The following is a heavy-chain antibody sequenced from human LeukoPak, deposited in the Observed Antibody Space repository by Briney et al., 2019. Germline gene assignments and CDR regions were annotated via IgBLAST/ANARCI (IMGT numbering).Heavy chain of an antibody. CDR3: ARETGYAYGRAPLDY. CDR2: INSNSGDT. J-gene: IGHJ4*02. D-gene: IGHD5-18*01. CDR1: GYTFTGYY. Sequence: GASVKVSCKASGYTFTGYYMHWVRQVPGQGLEWMGWINSNSGDTNYAQKFQGRVTITADKSTGTAYMELSSLRSDDTAVYYCARETGYAYGRAPLDYWGQGTLVTVSS. V-gene: IGHV1-2*02.